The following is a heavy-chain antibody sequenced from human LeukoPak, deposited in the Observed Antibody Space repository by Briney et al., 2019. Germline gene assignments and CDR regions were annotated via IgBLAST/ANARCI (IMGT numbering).Heavy chain of an antibody. CDR2: ISSSSSCI. CDR1: GFTFSSYS. D-gene: IGHD6-13*01. Sequence: GGSLRLSCAASGFTFSSYSMNWVRQAPGKGLEWVSSISSSSSCIYYADSVKGRFTISRDNAKNSLYLQMNSLRAEDTAVYYCARARAYSSSWYSDYWGQGTLVTVSS. CDR3: ARARAYSSSWYSDY. J-gene: IGHJ4*02. V-gene: IGHV3-21*01.